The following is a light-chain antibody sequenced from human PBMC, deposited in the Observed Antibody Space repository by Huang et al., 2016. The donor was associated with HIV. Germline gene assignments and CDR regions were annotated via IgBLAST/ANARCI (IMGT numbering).Light chain of an antibody. CDR3: LQYYNIPLT. V-gene: IGKV4-1*01. Sequence: DVVMTQSPESLSVSPGETATINCRSSQSLLYSLNNKNYLGWFQQKPGRPPKLLIYWASNLVSGVPDRFSSSGSGTDFTLTINNLRADDVALYYCLQYYNIPLTFGQETAVGI. J-gene: IGKJ1*01. CDR1: QSLLYSLNNKNY. CDR2: WAS.